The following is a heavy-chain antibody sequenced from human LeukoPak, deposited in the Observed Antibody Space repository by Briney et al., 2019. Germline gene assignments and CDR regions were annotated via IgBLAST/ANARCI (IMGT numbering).Heavy chain of an antibody. CDR3: ARDPPVGVRDAFDI. Sequence: TGGSYRLSCVASGLTVSSNYMSWVRQAPGKGLEWVSVIYSGGSTKYADSVKGRITISRDDSKNTVFLQMNSLRAEDTAVYYCARDPPVGVRDAFDIWGQGTTVT. CDR1: GLTVSSNY. V-gene: IGHV3-66*01. D-gene: IGHD2-8*01. CDR2: IYSGGST. J-gene: IGHJ3*02.